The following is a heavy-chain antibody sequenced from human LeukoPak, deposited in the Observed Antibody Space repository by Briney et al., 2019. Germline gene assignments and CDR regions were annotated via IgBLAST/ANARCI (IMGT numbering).Heavy chain of an antibody. D-gene: IGHD3-10*01. V-gene: IGHV1-69*06. Sequence: SVKVSCKASGGTFSSYAISWVRQAPGQGLEWMGGIIPIFGTANYAQKFQGRVTITADKSTSTAYMELSSLRSEDTAVYYCARPYYGSGSTVNWFDLWGQGTLVTVSS. CDR1: GGTFSSYA. CDR3: ARPYYGSGSTVNWFDL. CDR2: IIPIFGTA. J-gene: IGHJ5*02.